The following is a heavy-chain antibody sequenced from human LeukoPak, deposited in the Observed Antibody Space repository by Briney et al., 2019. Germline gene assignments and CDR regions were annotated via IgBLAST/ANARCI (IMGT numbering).Heavy chain of an antibody. D-gene: IGHD3-22*01. CDR1: GFSLSTRGVG. J-gene: IGHJ4*02. Sequence: ESGPTLVNPTQTLTLTCTLSGFSLSTRGVGVGWIRQPPGRALEWLALIYWDDDRRYSPSLKSRLTITKDTSKNQVVLTMTNMDPVDTATYFCAHRKNYYDSSVFDNWGQGTLVTVSS. CDR3: AHRKNYYDSSVFDN. V-gene: IGHV2-5*02. CDR2: IYWDDDR.